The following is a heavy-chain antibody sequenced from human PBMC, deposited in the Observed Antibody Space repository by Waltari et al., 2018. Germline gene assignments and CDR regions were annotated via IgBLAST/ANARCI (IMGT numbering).Heavy chain of an antibody. J-gene: IGHJ4*02. V-gene: IGHV4-38-2*02. Sequence: QVQLQESGPGLVKPSETLSLTCAVSGYSISSGYYWGWIRQPPGKGLEWIGSIYHSGGTYYNPSLKSRVTISVDTSKNQFSLKLSSVTAADTAVYYCARERSYFYDSSGLDYWGQGTLVTVSS. CDR1: GYSISSGYY. CDR2: IYHSGGT. D-gene: IGHD3-22*01. CDR3: ARERSYFYDSSGLDY.